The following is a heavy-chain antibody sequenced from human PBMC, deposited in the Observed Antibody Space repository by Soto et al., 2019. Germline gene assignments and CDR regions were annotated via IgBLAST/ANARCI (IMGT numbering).Heavy chain of an antibody. V-gene: IGHV5-51*01. CDR3: ARTRRDGYNFSPWQAFDY. Sequence: PGESLKISCKGSGYSFTSYWIGWVRQMPGKGLEWMGIIYPGDSDTRYSPTFQGQVTISADKSISTAYLQWSSLKASDTAMYYCARTRRDGYNFSPWQAFDYWGQGTLVTVSS. CDR1: GYSFTSYW. J-gene: IGHJ4*02. D-gene: IGHD5-12*01. CDR2: IYPGDSDT.